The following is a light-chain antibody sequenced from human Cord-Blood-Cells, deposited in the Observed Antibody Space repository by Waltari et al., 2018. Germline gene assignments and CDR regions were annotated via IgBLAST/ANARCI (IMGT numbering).Light chain of an antibody. CDR2: QDS. CDR3: QAWDSSTAV. CDR1: KLGDKY. V-gene: IGLV3-1*01. J-gene: IGLJ2*01. Sequence: SYELTQPPSVSVSPGQTASITCSGDKLGDKYACWYQQKPGQSPVLVIYQDSKRPSGIPGRFAVSNSGNTGTLTISGTQAMDEADYYCQAWDSSTAVFGGGTKLTVL.